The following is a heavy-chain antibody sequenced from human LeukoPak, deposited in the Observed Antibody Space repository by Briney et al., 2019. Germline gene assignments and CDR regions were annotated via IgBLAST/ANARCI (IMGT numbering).Heavy chain of an antibody. CDR1: GGSISSSSYY. CDR3: ASRNYYGSGSYSFDP. V-gene: IGHV4-39*01. CDR2: IYYSGST. D-gene: IGHD3-10*01. Sequence: SETLSLTCTVSGGSISSSSYYWGWIRQPPGKGLELIGSIYYSGSTYYNPSLKSRVTISVDTSKNQFSLKLSSVTAADTAVYYCASRNYYGSGSYSFDPWGQGTLVTVSS. J-gene: IGHJ5*02.